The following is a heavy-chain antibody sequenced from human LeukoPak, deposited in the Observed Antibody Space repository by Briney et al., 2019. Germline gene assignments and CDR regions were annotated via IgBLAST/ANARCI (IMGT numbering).Heavy chain of an antibody. V-gene: IGHV1-2*02. Sequence: ASVNVSCMASGYTFTRYYIHWLGQAPGQGLEWMGWIQHKSGGINYAQRFQGRRTMTRDTSITTAYMELSSLTSVDTSVYYCARDDPNWGWWRFDYGGQGTPVTVSS. CDR1: GYTFTRYY. D-gene: IGHD7-27*01. J-gene: IGHJ4*02. CDR2: IQHKSGGI. CDR3: ARDDPNWGWWRFDY.